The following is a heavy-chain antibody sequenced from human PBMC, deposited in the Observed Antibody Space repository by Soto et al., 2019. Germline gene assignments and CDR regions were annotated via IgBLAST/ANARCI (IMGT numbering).Heavy chain of an antibody. CDR1: GFTFSSYA. CDR3: SGEVGATPFFDY. J-gene: IGHJ4*02. D-gene: IGHD1-26*01. V-gene: IGHV3-23*01. Sequence: GGSLRLSCAASGFTFSSYAMSWVRQAPGKGLEWVSAISGSGGSTYYADSVKGRFTISRDNSKNTLYLQMNSLRAEDTAVYYCSGEVGATPFFDYWGQGTLVTVSS. CDR2: ISGSGGST.